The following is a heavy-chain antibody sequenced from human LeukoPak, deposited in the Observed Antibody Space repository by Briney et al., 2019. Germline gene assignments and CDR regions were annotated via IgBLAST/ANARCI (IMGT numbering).Heavy chain of an antibody. D-gene: IGHD2-15*01. CDR3: AKVGRTKGPNYYYGMDV. J-gene: IGHJ6*04. V-gene: IGHV3-23*01. Sequence: GGSLRLSCAASGFTFSSYAMSWVHQAPGKGLEWVSATSGSGGSTYYADSVKGRFTISRDNSKNTLYLQMNSLRAEDTAVYYCAKVGRTKGPNYYYGMDVWGKGTTVTVSS. CDR2: TSGSGGST. CDR1: GFTFSSYA.